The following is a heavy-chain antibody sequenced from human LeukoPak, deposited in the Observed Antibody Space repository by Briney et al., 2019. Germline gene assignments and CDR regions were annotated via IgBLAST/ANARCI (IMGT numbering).Heavy chain of an antibody. J-gene: IGHJ3*02. CDR2: INHSGST. Sequence: SETLSLTCAVYGGSFSGYYWSWIRQPPGKGLEWIGEINHSGSTNYNPSLKSRVTISVDTSKNQFSLKLSSVTAADTAVYYCARGRYNWKNGAFDIWGQGTMVTVSS. CDR1: GGSFSGYY. V-gene: IGHV4-34*01. CDR3: ARGRYNWKNGAFDI. D-gene: IGHD1-1*01.